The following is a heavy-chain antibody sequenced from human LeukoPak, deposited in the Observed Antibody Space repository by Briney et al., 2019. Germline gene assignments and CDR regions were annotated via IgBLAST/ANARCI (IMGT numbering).Heavy chain of an antibody. CDR3: AKEIPLDAFDI. V-gene: IGHV3-33*06. D-gene: IGHD2-21*01. J-gene: IGHJ3*02. CDR2: IWYDGSNK. CDR1: GFTFSSYC. Sequence: PGGSLRLSCAASGFTFSSYCMHWVRQAPGKGLEWVAVIWYDGSNKYYADSVKGRFTISGDNSKNTLYLQMNSLRAEDTAVYYCAKEIPLDAFDIWGQGTMVTVSS.